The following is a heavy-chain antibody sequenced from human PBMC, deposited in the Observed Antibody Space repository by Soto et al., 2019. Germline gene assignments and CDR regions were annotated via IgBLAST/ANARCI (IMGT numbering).Heavy chain of an antibody. CDR1: GFTFSNYW. CDR2: IKEDGSEI. J-gene: IGHJ5*02. Sequence: GGSLRLSCAASGFTFSNYWMSWVRQAPGKGLEWVANIKEDGSEIHYVDSVKGRFTVSRDNTKKSMYLQMNSLRAEDTAVYYCARVGLKDIVVVPAAIGVSGWFDPWGQGTLVTVSS. CDR3: ARVGLKDIVVVPAAIGVSGWFDP. V-gene: IGHV3-7*01. D-gene: IGHD2-2*01.